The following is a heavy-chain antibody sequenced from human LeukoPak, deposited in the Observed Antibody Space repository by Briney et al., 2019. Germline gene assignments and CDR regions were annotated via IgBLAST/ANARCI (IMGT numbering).Heavy chain of an antibody. CDR1: GGTFSSYA. J-gene: IGHJ4*02. CDR2: IIPIFGTA. V-gene: IGHV1-69*06. D-gene: IGHD5-18*01. CDR3: ARLQEDTAMAYDY. Sequence: SVKVSCKASGGTFSSYAISWVRQAPGQGLEWMGEIIPIFGTANYAQKFQGRVTITADKSTSTAYMELSSLRSEDTAVYYCARLQEDTAMAYDYWGQGTLVTVSS.